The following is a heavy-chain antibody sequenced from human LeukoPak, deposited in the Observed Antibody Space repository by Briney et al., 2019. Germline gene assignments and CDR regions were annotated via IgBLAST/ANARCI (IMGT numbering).Heavy chain of an antibody. CDR2: INPNSGGT. CDR3: ARDSIVVVPAAMQGYNWFDP. V-gene: IGHV1-2*02. Sequence: ASVKVSCKASGYTFTGYYMHWVRQAPGQGLEWMGWINPNSGGTNYAQKSQGRVTMTRDTSISTAYMELSRLRSDDTAVYYCARDSIVVVPAAMQGYNWFDPWGQGTLVTVSS. J-gene: IGHJ5*02. D-gene: IGHD2-2*01. CDR1: GYTFTGYY.